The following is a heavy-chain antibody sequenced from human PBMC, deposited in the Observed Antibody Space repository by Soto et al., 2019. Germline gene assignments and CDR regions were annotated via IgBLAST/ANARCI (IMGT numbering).Heavy chain of an antibody. CDR3: ARVSCYYDVLAGGGLGRWFDP. CDR2: LYYSGST. CDR1: GCCISIDDYD. J-gene: IGHJ5*01. D-gene: IGHD3-9*01. Sequence: QPRSLDEQISGCCISIDDYDCRWIRQHPGKGLEGIGYLYYSGSTYYNPSLKSRVTISVDTSKNQLSLQLSSVTAADAHGDYCARVSCYYDVLAGGGLGRWFDPCGGATLAIASS. V-gene: IGHV4-31*02.